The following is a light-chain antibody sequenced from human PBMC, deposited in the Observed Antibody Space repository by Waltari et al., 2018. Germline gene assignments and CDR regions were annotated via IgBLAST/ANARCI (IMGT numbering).Light chain of an antibody. V-gene: IGLV3-1*01. CDR3: QAWDSGPAV. Sequence: SFDLTQPPSVSASPGQTATITCSGDKLGNKYAYWYQQKSGQSPVLVIYEDTKRPSGIPERFSGSNSGNTVTLTICGTQPMDEADYYCQAWDSGPAVFGGGTKLTVL. CDR2: EDT. CDR1: KLGNKY. J-gene: IGLJ2*01.